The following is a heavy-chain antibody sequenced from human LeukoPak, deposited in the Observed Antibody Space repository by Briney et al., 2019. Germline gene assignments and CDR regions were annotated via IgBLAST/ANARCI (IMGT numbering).Heavy chain of an antibody. D-gene: IGHD2-2*01. CDR3: ARDGPIVVVPAASRGYFDY. J-gene: IGHJ4*02. CDR2: ISYDGSNK. V-gene: IGHV3-30-3*01. CDR1: GFTFSSYA. Sequence: PGGSLRLSCAASGFTFSSYAMHWVRQAPGKGLEWVAVISYDGSNKYYADSVKGRFTISRDNSENTLYLQMNSLRAEDTAVYYCARDGPIVVVPAASRGYFDYWGQGTLVTVSS.